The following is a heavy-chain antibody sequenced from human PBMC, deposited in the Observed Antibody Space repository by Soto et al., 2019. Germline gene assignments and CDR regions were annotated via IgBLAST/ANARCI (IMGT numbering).Heavy chain of an antibody. D-gene: IGHD2-2*01. CDR3: ARATSYCSSTSCYRFYYYYGMDV. CDR2: IIPIFGTA. Sequence: SVKVSCKASGGTFSSYAISWVRQAPGQGLEWMGGIIPIFGTANYAQKFQGRVTITADESTSTAYMELSSLRSEDTAVYYCARATSYCSSTSCYRFYYYYGMDVRGQGTTVTVSS. J-gene: IGHJ6*02. CDR1: GGTFSSYA. V-gene: IGHV1-69*13.